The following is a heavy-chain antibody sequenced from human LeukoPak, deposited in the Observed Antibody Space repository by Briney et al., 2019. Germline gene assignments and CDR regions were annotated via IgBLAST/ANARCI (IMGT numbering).Heavy chain of an antibody. CDR1: GFTVSSNY. J-gene: IGHJ3*02. CDR3: AKGSRFLEWTGAFDI. CDR2: IYSDGST. V-gene: IGHV3-66*01. Sequence: GSLRLSCSASGFTVSSNYMSWVRQAPGKGLEWVSLIYSDGSTYYADSVRGRFTISRDNSKNTLYLQMNSLRAEDTAVYYCAKGSRFLEWTGAFDIWGQGTMVTVSS. D-gene: IGHD3-3*01.